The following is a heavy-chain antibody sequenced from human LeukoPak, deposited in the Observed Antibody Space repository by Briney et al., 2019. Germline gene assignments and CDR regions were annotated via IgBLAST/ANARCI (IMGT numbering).Heavy chain of an antibody. J-gene: IGHJ4*02. CDR1: GFIFSDYG. V-gene: IGHV3-23*01. CDR3: ARDLRSSGYYAFDY. Sequence: GGSLRLSCAASGFIFSDYGMSWVRQAPGKGLEWVSSIGGRGGSTYYADSVKGRFTTSRDNAKNSLYLQMNSLRAEDTAVYYCARDLRSSGYYAFDYWGQGTLVTVSS. D-gene: IGHD3-22*01. CDR2: IGGRGGST.